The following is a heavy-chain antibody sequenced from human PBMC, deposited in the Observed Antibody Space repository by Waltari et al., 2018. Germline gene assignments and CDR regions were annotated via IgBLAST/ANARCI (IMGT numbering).Heavy chain of an antibody. J-gene: IGHJ3*01. CDR3: ATYVGASIGTAAFDV. CDR2: MSYSGTT. Sequence: GWIRQPPGKGVESTATMSYSGTTYASPALKRRLTISVDTCKTQFSLKLSSVAAADTAVYCCATYVGASIGTAAFDVWGQGTMVTVSS. D-gene: IGHD3-16*01. V-gene: IGHV4-39*01.